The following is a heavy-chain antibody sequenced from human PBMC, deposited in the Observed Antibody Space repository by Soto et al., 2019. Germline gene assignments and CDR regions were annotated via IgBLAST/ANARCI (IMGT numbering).Heavy chain of an antibody. Sequence: QVQLVQSGAEVRKPGASVKVSCKASGYSFITYDINWVRQAAGQGLEWMGWMKPTSGRTGCAQKFQGRLTMTMDTSSSTAYMELSSLTSDDTAVYYCARVPASLDPWGQGTLVTVSS. J-gene: IGHJ5*02. CDR1: GYSFITYD. CDR3: ARVPASLDP. V-gene: IGHV1-8*01. CDR2: MKPTSGRT.